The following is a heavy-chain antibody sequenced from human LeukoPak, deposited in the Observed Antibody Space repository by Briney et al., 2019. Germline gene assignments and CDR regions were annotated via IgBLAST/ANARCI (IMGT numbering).Heavy chain of an antibody. Sequence: PSQTLSLTCTVSGGSISSGGYYWSWIRQPPGKGLEWIGEINHSGSTNYNPSLKSRVTISVDTSKNQFSLKLSSVTAADTAVYYCAREPRYPVGAIDYWGQGTLVTVSS. CDR3: AREPRYPVGAIDY. CDR1: GGSISSGGYY. CDR2: INHSGST. D-gene: IGHD1-26*01. J-gene: IGHJ4*02. V-gene: IGHV4-30-2*01.